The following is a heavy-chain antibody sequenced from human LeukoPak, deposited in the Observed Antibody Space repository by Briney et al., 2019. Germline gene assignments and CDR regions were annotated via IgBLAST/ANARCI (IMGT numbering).Heavy chain of an antibody. Sequence: GGSLRLSCAASGFTFDDYAMHWVRQAPGKGLEWVSGISWNSGSIGYADSVKGRFTISRDNAKNSLYLQMNSLRAEDTALYYCAKERQLRNFDYWGQGTLVTVSS. D-gene: IGHD6-13*01. CDR2: ISWNSGSI. CDR3: AKERQLRNFDY. CDR1: GFTFDDYA. J-gene: IGHJ4*02. V-gene: IGHV3-9*01.